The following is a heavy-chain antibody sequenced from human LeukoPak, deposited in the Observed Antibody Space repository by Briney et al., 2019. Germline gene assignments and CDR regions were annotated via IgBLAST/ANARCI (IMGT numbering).Heavy chain of an antibody. CDR2: IYYSGST. CDR1: GYSISSSNW. J-gene: IGHJ4*02. CDR3: ARVVVPAAMAFDY. D-gene: IGHD2-2*01. Sequence: SETLSLTCAVSGYSISSSNWWGWIRQPPGKGLEWIGYIYYSGSTNYNPSLKSRVTMSVDTSKNQFSLKLSSVTALDTAVYYCARVVVPAAMAFDYWGQGTLVTVSS. V-gene: IGHV4-28*06.